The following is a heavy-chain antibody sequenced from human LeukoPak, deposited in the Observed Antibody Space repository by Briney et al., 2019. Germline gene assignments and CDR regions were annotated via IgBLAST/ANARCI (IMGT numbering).Heavy chain of an antibody. CDR3: AGTGYCSGGTCYSYLDY. D-gene: IGHD2-15*01. V-gene: IGHV1-46*01. J-gene: IGHJ4*02. CDR1: GYTFTNYY. Sequence: ASVKVSCKASGYTFTNYYMHWVRQAPGQGLEWMGIINPSGGSTRYAQKFQGRVTMTRDMSTSTVYMEVTSLRSEDTAVYYCAGTGYCSGGTCYSYLDYWGQGTLVTVSS. CDR2: INPSGGST.